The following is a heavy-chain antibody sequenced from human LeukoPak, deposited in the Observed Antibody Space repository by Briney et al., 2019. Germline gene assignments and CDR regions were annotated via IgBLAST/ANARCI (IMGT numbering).Heavy chain of an antibody. CDR1: GFTFSSYA. V-gene: IGHV3-30-3*01. Sequence: QTGGSLRLSCAASGFTFSSYAMHWVRQAPGKGLEWVAVISYDGSNKYYADSVKGRFTISRDNSKNTLYLQMNSLRAEDTAVYYCARMGGDYGDYSDYWGQGTLVTVSS. CDR2: ISYDGSNK. J-gene: IGHJ4*02. CDR3: ARMGGDYGDYSDY. D-gene: IGHD4-17*01.